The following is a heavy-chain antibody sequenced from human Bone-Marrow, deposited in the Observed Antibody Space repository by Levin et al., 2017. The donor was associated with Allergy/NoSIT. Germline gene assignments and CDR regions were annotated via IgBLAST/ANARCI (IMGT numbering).Heavy chain of an antibody. J-gene: IGHJ3*02. Sequence: GASVKVSCKASGYSFTGFYLHWIRQAPRQGLEWMGWISPNSGGTNYAQKFQGRVTMSRDTSISTDYMELSRLRSDDTAVYYCSRRPHYYDSSGYYGSHAFDIWGQGTMVTVSS. CDR2: ISPNSGGT. CDR3: SRRPHYYDSSGYYGSHAFDI. D-gene: IGHD3-22*01. CDR1: GYSFTGFY. V-gene: IGHV1-2*02.